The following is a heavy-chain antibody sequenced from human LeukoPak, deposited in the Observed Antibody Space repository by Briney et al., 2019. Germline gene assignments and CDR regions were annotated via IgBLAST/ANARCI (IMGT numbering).Heavy chain of an antibody. CDR2: ISYDGDNK. Sequence: GGSLRLSCAASGFSFSSYGMHWVRQAPGKGLEWVAVISYDGDNKYYADSVNGRFTISRDNSKNTLSLQMDSLRAEGTAVYYCAKDIRVWGSYRYPCLDYWGQGTLVTVSA. D-gene: IGHD3-16*02. V-gene: IGHV3-30*05. J-gene: IGHJ4*02. CDR1: GFSFSSYG. CDR3: AKDIRVWGSYRYPCLDY.